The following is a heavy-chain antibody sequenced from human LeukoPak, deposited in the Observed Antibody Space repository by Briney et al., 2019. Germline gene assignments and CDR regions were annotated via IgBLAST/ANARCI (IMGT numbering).Heavy chain of an antibody. V-gene: IGHV3-23*01. CDR1: GFTFSSYA. CDR2: ISGSGGST. Sequence: GGSLRLSCPACGFTFSSYAMSWVRQAPGKGLEWVSAISGSGGSTYYADSVKGRFTISRDNSKNTLYLQMNSLRAEDTAVYYCAKERGVYGDEHYWGQGNVVTVSS. J-gene: IGHJ4*02. D-gene: IGHD4-17*01. CDR3: AKERGVYGDEHY.